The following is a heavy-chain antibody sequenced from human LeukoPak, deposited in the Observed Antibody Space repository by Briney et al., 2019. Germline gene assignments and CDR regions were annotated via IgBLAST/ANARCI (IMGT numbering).Heavy chain of an antibody. CDR2: INGNGGST. CDR3: ARSFYSSGWPVFDY. V-gene: IGHV3-20*04. D-gene: IGHD6-19*01. J-gene: IGHJ4*02. Sequence: PGGSLRLSCAASGFTFDNYGMSWVRQVPGKGLEWVSSINGNGGSTAYADSVKGRFTISRDNAKNSLYLQMNSLRAEDTAVYYCARSFYSSGWPVFDYWGQGTLVTVSS. CDR1: GFTFDNYG.